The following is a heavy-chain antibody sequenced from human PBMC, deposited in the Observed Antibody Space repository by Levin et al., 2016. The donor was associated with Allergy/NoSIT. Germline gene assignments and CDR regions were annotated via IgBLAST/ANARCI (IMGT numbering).Heavy chain of an antibody. CDR3: ARGSGPGDFDY. V-gene: IGHV3-30*04. J-gene: IGHJ4*02. CDR2: ISYDGSNK. D-gene: IGHD2-15*01. Sequence: WIRQPPGKGLEWVAVISYDGSNKYYADSVKGRFTISRDNSKNTLYLQMNSLRAEDTAVYYCARGSGPGDFDYWGQGTLVTVSS.